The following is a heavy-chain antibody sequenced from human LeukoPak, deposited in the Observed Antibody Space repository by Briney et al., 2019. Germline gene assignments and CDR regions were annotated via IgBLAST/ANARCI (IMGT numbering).Heavy chain of an antibody. CDR3: ARAGRITMVRGRLFDI. J-gene: IGHJ3*02. CDR1: GESIYTSYYY. CDR2: IYYDGTT. D-gene: IGHD3-10*01. V-gene: IGHV4-39*07. Sequence: SETLSLTCTVSGESIYTSYYYWGWIRQPPGKGLEWIGTIYYDGTTYYNPSLKSRVTISVDTSKNQFSLKLSSVTAADTAVYYCARAGRITMVRGRLFDIWGQGTMVTVS.